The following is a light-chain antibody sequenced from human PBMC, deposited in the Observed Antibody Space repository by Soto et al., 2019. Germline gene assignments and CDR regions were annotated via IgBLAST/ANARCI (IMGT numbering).Light chain of an antibody. CDR2: DAS. V-gene: IGKV3D-15*01. Sequence: EIVMTQSPVTLSVSPGERATLSCRASQSVSSSLAWYQQQPGQAPRLLIYDASTRATGIPARFSGSGSGTEFTLTISSLQSEDFAMYYCQQYYNWPPLTFGGGTKVEIK. CDR1: QSVSSS. CDR3: QQYYNWPPLT. J-gene: IGKJ4*01.